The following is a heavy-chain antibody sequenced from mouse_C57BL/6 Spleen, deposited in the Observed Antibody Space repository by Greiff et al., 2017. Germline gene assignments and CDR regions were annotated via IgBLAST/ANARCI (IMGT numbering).Heavy chain of an antibody. Sequence: VKLMESGAELARPGASVKMSCKASGYTFTSYTMHWVKQRPGQGLEWIGYINPSSGYTKYNQKFKDKATLTADKSSSTAYMQLSSLPSEDYAVNYSARGAMDYWGQGTSGTVSS. J-gene: IGHJ4*01. V-gene: IGHV1-4*01. CDR3: ARGAMDY. CDR1: GYTFTSYT. CDR2: INPSSGYT.